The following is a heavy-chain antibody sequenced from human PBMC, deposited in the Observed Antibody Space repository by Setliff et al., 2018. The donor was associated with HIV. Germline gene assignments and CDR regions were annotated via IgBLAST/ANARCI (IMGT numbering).Heavy chain of an antibody. CDR2: IYYSGTT. D-gene: IGHD2-21*02. V-gene: IGHV4-39*01. J-gene: IGHJ1*01. Sequence: PSETLSLTCAVYGGSINSDNYYWGWIRQAPGKGLEWIGSIYYSGTTYYNPSLRGRVTISVDRSRNQFSLTLNSVTAADTATYYCASRGIVVVTMSMPDEFFVHWGHGTLVTVSS. CDR1: GGSINSDNYY. CDR3: ASRGIVVVTMSMPDEFFVH.